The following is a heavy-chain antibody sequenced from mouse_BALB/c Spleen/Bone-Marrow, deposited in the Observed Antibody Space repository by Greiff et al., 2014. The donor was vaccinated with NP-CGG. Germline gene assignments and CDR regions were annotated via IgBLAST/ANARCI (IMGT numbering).Heavy chain of an antibody. CDR2: ISSGGGST. J-gene: IGHJ1*01. Sequence: VQLKESGGGLVKPGGSLKLSCAVSGFAFSSYDMSWVRQTPEKRLEGVAYISSGGGSTYYPDIVKGRFTISRDNAKNTLYLQMSSLKSEDTAMYYCARHKLGRWYVDVWGAGTTVTVSS. CDR1: GFAFSSYD. CDR3: ARHKLGRWYVDV. V-gene: IGHV5-12-1*01. D-gene: IGHD4-1*01.